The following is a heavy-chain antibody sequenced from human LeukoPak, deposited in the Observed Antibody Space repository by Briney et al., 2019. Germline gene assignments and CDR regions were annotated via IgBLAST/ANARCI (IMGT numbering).Heavy chain of an antibody. V-gene: IGHV3-15*01. CDR2: IKSRPDGGTT. CDR3: ITVYASVIY. D-gene: IGHD2-21*01. CDR1: GITFTNAW. Sequence: PGGSLRLSCAASGITFTNAWMDWVRQAPGKGLEWVGRIKSRPDGGTTDYAAPVKGRFTISRDDSKNTLYLHMNSLKTGDTALYYCITVYASVIYWGQGTLVTVSS. J-gene: IGHJ4*02.